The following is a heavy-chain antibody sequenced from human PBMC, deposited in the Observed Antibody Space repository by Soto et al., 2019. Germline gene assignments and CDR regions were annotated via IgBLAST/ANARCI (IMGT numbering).Heavy chain of an antibody. CDR3: ARLQAQYNWFDP. Sequence: SETLSLTCTVSGGSISSSIYYWGWIRQPPGKGLEWSGSIYYSGSTYYNPSLKSRVTISVDTSKNQFSLKRSSVTAADTAVYYCARLQAQYNWFDPWGQGTLVTVSS. CDR2: IYYSGST. V-gene: IGHV4-39*01. CDR1: GGSISSSIYY. J-gene: IGHJ5*02.